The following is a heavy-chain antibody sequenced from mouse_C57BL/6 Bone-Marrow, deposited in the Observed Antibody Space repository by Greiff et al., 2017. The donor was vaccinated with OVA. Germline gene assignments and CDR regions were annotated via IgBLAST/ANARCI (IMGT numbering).Heavy chain of an antibody. D-gene: IGHD2-4*01. CDR1: GYTFTDYE. CDR2: IDPETGGT. V-gene: IGHV1-15*01. Sequence: QVQLQQSGAELVRPGASVTLSCKASGYTFTDYEMHWVKQTPVHGLEWIGAIDPETGGTAYNQKFKGKAILTADKSSSTAYMELRSLTSEDSAVYYCTRYYDYDDFDYWGQGTTLTVSS. J-gene: IGHJ2*01. CDR3: TRYYDYDDFDY.